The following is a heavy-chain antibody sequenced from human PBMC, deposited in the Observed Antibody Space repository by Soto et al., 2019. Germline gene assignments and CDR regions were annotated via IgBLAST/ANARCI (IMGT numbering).Heavy chain of an antibody. CDR1: GSTFSSYW. V-gene: IGHV3-7*03. Sequence: LRLSCAASGSTFSSYWMSWVRQAPGKGLEWVARINQDGSEKYYVDSVKGRFTISRDNAKNSLYLQMNSLRAEDTAVYYCARDYPGGSYYDYWGQGTLVNV. CDR2: INQDGSEK. J-gene: IGHJ4*02. D-gene: IGHD1-26*01. CDR3: ARDYPGGSYYDY.